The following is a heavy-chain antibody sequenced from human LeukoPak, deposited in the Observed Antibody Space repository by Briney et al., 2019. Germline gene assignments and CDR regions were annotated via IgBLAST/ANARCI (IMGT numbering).Heavy chain of an antibody. CDR1: GGSINSYY. CDR2: IYYSGST. D-gene: IGHD1-26*01. Sequence: SETLSLTCTGSGGSINSYYWSWIRQPPGKGREWIAYIYYSGSTSYYPSLKSRVTISVDTSKNQFSLKLNSVTAADTAMYYCARLFHPALSGNYPFDYWGQGTLVTVSS. J-gene: IGHJ4*02. V-gene: IGHV4-59*01. CDR3: ARLFHPALSGNYPFDY.